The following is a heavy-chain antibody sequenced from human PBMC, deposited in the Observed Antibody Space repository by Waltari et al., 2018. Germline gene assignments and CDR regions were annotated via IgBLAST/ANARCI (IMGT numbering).Heavy chain of an antibody. CDR3: ARVYYDYVWGSYQSAFDI. V-gene: IGHV1-46*01. Sequence: QVQLVQSGAEVKKPGASVKVSCKASGYTFTSYYMHWVRQAPGQGLEWMGIINPSGGSTSYAQKFQGRVTMTRDTSTSTVYMELSSLRSEDTAVYYCARVYYDYVWGSYQSAFDIWGQGTMVTVSS. J-gene: IGHJ3*02. D-gene: IGHD3-16*02. CDR2: INPSGGST. CDR1: GYTFTSYY.